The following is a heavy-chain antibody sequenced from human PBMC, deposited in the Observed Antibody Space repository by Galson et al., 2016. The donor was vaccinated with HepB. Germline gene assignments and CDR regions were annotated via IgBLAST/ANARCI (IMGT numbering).Heavy chain of an antibody. CDR2: ISPDGSST. Sequence: SLRLSCAASGFTFSNYWMYWVRQAPGKGLMWVSRISPDGSSTTYADSVKGRFTISRDNARNTLSLQMNSLRADDTAVYYCAFIESANFQPADFDYWGQGTLVTVSS. V-gene: IGHV3-74*01. D-gene: IGHD1-7*01. CDR3: AFIESANFQPADFDY. CDR1: GFTFSNYW. J-gene: IGHJ4*02.